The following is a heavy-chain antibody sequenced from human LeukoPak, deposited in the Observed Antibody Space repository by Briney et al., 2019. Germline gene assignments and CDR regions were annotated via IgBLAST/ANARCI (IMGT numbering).Heavy chain of an antibody. V-gene: IGHV3-53*01. CDR1: GFNVTTNY. CDR2: IYRGGTT. CDR3: ARGRRHGYNLGY. D-gene: IGHD5-24*01. J-gene: IGHJ4*02. Sequence: GGSLRLSCAASGFNVTTNYMSWVRQAPGKGREGVSVIYRGGTTCYAAYVKRPFTISRDISKNTLSLQMNSLRAADTAVYYCARGRRHGYNLGYWGQGTLVAVSS.